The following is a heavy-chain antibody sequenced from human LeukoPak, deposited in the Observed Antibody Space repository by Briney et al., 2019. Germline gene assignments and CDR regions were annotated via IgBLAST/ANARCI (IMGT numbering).Heavy chain of an antibody. CDR3: ARHGDIVATIGGWFDL. CDR2: IYTSGST. Sequence: PSETLSLTCTVSGGSISSYYWSWIRQPAGKGLEWIGRIYTSGSTNYNPSLKSRVTISVDTSKNQFSLKLSSVTAADTAVYYCARHGDIVATIGGWFDLWGQGTLVTVSS. CDR1: GGSISSYY. D-gene: IGHD5-12*01. V-gene: IGHV4-4*07. J-gene: IGHJ5*02.